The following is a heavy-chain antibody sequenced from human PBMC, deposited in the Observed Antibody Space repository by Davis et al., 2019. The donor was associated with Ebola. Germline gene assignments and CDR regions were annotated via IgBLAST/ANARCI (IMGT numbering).Heavy chain of an antibody. J-gene: IGHJ4*02. CDR2: LSGSGDST. D-gene: IGHD3-16*01. Sequence: PGGSLRLSCEASGFIFSDYWMTWVRQAPGKGLEWVSSLSGSGDSTYYAGSVKGRFTISRDNSKNTLFLQMHSLRVEDTALYYCAKGFGDHEGDIEYWGLGTTVTVSS. CDR1: GFIFSDYW. CDR3: AKGFGDHEGDIEY. V-gene: IGHV3-23*01.